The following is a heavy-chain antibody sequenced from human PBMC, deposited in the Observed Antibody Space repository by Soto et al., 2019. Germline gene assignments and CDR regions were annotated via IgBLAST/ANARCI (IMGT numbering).Heavy chain of an antibody. CDR1: GFTFSSYA. CDR3: AKGTNWNDDYYGMDV. Sequence: GGSLRLSCAASGFTFSSYAMSWVRQAPGKGLEWVSAISGSGGSTYYADSVKGRFTISRDNSKNTLYLQMNSLRAEDTVVYYCAKGTNWNDDYYGMDVWGQGTTVTVSS. CDR2: ISGSGGST. D-gene: IGHD1-1*01. J-gene: IGHJ6*02. V-gene: IGHV3-23*01.